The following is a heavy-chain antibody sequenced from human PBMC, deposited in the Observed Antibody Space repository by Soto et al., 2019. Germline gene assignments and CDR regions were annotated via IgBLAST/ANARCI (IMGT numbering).Heavy chain of an antibody. Sequence: SVKVSCKASGYTFTSYDINWVRQATGQGLEWMGWMNPNSGNTGYAQKFQGRVTMTRNTSISTAYMELSSLRSEDTAVYYCARGSSEYDFWSGYYIANNWFDPWGQGTLVTVSS. CDR1: GYTFTSYD. D-gene: IGHD3-3*01. V-gene: IGHV1-8*01. CDR3: ARGSSEYDFWSGYYIANNWFDP. CDR2: MNPNSGNT. J-gene: IGHJ5*02.